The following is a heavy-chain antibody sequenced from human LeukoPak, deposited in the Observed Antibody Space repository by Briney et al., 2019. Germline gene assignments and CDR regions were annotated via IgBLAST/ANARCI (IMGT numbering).Heavy chain of an antibody. D-gene: IGHD3-10*01. CDR2: INHSGST. CDR1: GGSFSGYY. J-gene: IGHJ4*02. Sequence: SETLSLTCAVYGGSFSGYYWSWIRQPPGEGLEWIGEINHSGSTNYNPSLKSRVTISVDTSKNQFSLKLSSVTAADTAVYYCARGGVRGGSDYWGQGTLVTVSS. V-gene: IGHV4-34*01. CDR3: ARGGVRGGSDY.